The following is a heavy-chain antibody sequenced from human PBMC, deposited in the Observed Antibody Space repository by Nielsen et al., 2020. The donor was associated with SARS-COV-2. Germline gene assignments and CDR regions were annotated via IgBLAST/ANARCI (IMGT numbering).Heavy chain of an antibody. CDR3: ARQRSIITFGRIFGGAFDI. J-gene: IGHJ3*02. V-gene: IGHV4-59*08. Sequence: SETLSLTCTVSGGSISSYYWSWIRQPPGKGLEWIGYISNSGSTNYNPSLKSRVTISVDTSKNQFSLNLSSVTAADTALYYCARQRSIITFGRIFGGAFDIWGQGTLVTVSS. D-gene: IGHD3-16*02. CDR1: GGSISSYY. CDR2: ISNSGST.